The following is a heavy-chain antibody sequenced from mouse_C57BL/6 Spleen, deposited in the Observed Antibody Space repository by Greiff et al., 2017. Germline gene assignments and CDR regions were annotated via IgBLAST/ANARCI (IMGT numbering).Heavy chain of an antibody. CDR1: GYAFSSSW. V-gene: IGHV1-82*01. J-gene: IGHJ4*01. CDR3: ARPTVVADAMDY. D-gene: IGHD1-1*01. Sequence: QVQLQQSGPELVKPGASVKISCKASGYAFSSSWMNWVKQRPGKGLEWIGRIYPGDGDTNYNGKFKGKATLTADKSSSTAYMQLSSLTSEDSAVYFCARPTVVADAMDYWGQGTSVTVSS. CDR2: IYPGDGDT.